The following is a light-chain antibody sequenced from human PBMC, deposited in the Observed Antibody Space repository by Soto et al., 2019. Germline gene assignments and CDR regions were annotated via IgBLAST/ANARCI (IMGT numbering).Light chain of an antibody. J-gene: IGLJ2*01. V-gene: IGLV2-14*01. Sequence: QSALTQPPSVSGSPGQSITISCTGTSSDVGGYNYVSWYQQHPGKAPKLMIYDVTNRPSGVSNRFSGSKSGNTASLTISGLQAVDEADYYCSSYTSSSIYVVFGGGTKLTVL. CDR2: DVT. CDR1: SSDVGGYNY. CDR3: SSYTSSSIYVV.